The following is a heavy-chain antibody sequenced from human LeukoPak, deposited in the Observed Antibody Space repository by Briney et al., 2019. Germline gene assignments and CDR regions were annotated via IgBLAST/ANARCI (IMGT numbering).Heavy chain of an antibody. J-gene: IGHJ4*02. Sequence: GGSLRLSCAASGFTFSSYWMSWVRQAPGKGLEWVANIKQDGSEKYYVDSVKGRFTISRDNAKNSLYLQMNSLRAEDTATYYCARGFYDYVWGELDYWGQGTLVTVSS. V-gene: IGHV3-7*01. CDR3: ARGFYDYVWGELDY. CDR1: GFTFSSYW. CDR2: IKQDGSEK. D-gene: IGHD3-16*01.